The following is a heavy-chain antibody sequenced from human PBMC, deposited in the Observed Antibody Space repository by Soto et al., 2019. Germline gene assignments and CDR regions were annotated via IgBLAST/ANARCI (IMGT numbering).Heavy chain of an antibody. Sequence: LRLSCAASGFAVSSNYMTWVRQAPGKGLEWVSVIHSGGDTHYADSVRGRFTISRDNSKNTLYLQMNSLRAEDTAVYYCARSRTGTTYGGMDVWGQGTTVTVSS. CDR3: ARSRTGTTYGGMDV. CDR1: GFAVSSNY. V-gene: IGHV3-66*01. D-gene: IGHD1-7*01. CDR2: IHSGGDT. J-gene: IGHJ6*02.